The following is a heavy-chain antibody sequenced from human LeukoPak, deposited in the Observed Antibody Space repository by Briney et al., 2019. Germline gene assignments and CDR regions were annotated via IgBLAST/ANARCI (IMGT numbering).Heavy chain of an antibody. D-gene: IGHD3-22*01. V-gene: IGHV3-23*01. J-gene: IGHJ4*02. CDR2: ISGSGGST. Sequence: GGSLRLSCAASGFTFSSYAMSWVRQAPGKGLEWVSAISGSGGSTYYADSVKGRFTISRDNSKNTLYLQMNSLRAEDTAVYYCAKEITAGYYDSSGVFDYWGQGTLVTVSS. CDR1: GFTFSSYA. CDR3: AKEITAGYYDSSGVFDY.